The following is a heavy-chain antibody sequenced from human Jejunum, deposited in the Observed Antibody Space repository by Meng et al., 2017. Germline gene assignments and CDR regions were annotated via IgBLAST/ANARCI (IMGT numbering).Heavy chain of an antibody. CDR3: ARVGWRGGFDL. Sequence: GESLKISCAAARFTLSSYEMNWVRRTPGKGLEWISYIRGSGNTIFYADSVKGRFTISTDYAHNSLYLQMNSLRAEDTAVYYCARVGWRGGFDLWGQGTMVTVSS. J-gene: IGHJ3*01. D-gene: IGHD3-3*01. CDR2: IRGSGNTI. CDR1: RFTLSSYE. V-gene: IGHV3-48*03.